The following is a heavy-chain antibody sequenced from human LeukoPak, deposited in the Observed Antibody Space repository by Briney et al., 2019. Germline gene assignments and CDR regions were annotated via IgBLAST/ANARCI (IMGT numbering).Heavy chain of an antibody. CDR1: GFTISRDS. V-gene: IGHV3-48*01. Sequence: QAGGSLRLSCAASGFTISRDSMNWVRQAPGKGLEWISYISYDSAIKYYADSVRGRFTISRDNAKNSLYLQMNSLRAEDTAVYYCARDQGSYGSGSYYDYWGQGTLVTVSS. CDR2: ISYDSAIK. CDR3: ARDQGSYGSGSYYDY. J-gene: IGHJ4*02. D-gene: IGHD3-10*01.